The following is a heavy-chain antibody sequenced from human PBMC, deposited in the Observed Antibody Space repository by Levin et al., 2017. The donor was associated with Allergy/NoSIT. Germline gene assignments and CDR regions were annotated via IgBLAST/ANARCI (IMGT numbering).Heavy chain of an antibody. CDR1: GYNFITYW. V-gene: IGHV5-51*01. D-gene: IGHD2-2*01. J-gene: IGHJ4*02. CDR2: IYPGDSDT. Sequence: GGSLRHSCAGSGYNFITYWIGWMRQMPGNGLEWVGIIYPGDSDTRYSPSFQGQVTISADKSISTAYLQWSSLKASDTAMYYCASLPATASGFDYWGQGTLVTVSS. CDR3: ASLPATASGFDY.